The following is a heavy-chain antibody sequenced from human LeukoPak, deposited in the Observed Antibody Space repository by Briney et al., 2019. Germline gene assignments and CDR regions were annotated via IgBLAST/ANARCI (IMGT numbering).Heavy chain of an antibody. CDR3: ARGQNLHDNYDFWSGSLDY. CDR1: GFTFSTYA. Sequence: RLSCVXSGFTFSTYAMHWVRQAPGKWLEWVAVISFDGTNRYYADSLKGRFTISRDSSENTLYLQMNSLRTEDTAVYYCARGQNLHDNYDFWSGSLDYWGQGTLVTVSS. D-gene: IGHD3-3*01. V-gene: IGHV3-30-3*01. J-gene: IGHJ4*02. CDR2: ISFDGTNR.